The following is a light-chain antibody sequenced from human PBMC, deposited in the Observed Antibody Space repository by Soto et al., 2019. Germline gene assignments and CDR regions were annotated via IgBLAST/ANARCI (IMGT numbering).Light chain of an antibody. J-gene: IGKJ1*01. Sequence: DIQMTQSPSSVSASVGDRVTITCRASQGINNFLAWYQQKPGKAPRFLIYAASSLPSGVPSRFSGSGSGTDFTLPISSLQPEDFAIYSYQQANPFRWTFGQGTKVEIK. V-gene: IGKV1-12*01. CDR1: QGINNF. CDR2: AAS. CDR3: QQANPFRWT.